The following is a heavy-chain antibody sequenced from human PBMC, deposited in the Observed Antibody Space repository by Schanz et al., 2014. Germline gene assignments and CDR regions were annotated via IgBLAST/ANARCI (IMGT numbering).Heavy chain of an antibody. CDR1: GYTFTSYY. CDR2: ISVYHGHT. J-gene: IGHJ3*01. V-gene: IGHV1-18*04. CDR3: ARETTIITGGAFDV. Sequence: QVQLVQSGAEVKKPGASVKVSCKASGYTFTSYYMHWVRQAPGQGLEWMGWISVYHGHTNYAEKVHGRVTMTTDTSTTTVYMELRGLRSDDTAVYYCARETTIITGGAFDVWGQGTMVTVSS. D-gene: IGHD3-9*01.